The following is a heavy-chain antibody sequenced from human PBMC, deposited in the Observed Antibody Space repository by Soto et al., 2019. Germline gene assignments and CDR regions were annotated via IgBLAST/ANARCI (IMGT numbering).Heavy chain of an antibody. Sequence: GGPLRLSCAASGSSFSHYWMHWVRQAPGKGLVWVSRISPDGRTTTYADSVKGRFTISRDNAKSTLYLQMNSLTVEDGAVYYCADSWLPTSYWGPGTLVTVSS. D-gene: IGHD3-10*01. J-gene: IGHJ4*02. CDR1: GSSFSHYW. CDR3: ADSWLPTSY. V-gene: IGHV3-74*01. CDR2: ISPDGRTT.